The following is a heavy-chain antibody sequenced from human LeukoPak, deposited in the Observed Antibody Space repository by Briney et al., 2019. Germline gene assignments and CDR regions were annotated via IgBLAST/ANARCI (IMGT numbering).Heavy chain of an antibody. CDR2: ISGSGGST. CDR3: ARASYDFWSGSLSYYMDV. V-gene: IGHV3-23*01. J-gene: IGHJ6*03. Sequence: PGGSLRLSCAASGFTFSSYAMSWVRQAPGKGLEWVSAISGSGGSTYYADSVQGRFTISRDNSKNTLYLQLTSLRAEDPAVYYCARASYDFWSGSLSYYMDVWGKGTTVTVSS. CDR1: GFTFSSYA. D-gene: IGHD3-3*01.